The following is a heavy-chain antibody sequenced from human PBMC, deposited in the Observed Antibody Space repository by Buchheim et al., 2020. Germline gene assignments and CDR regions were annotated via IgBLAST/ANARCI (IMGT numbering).Heavy chain of an antibody. CDR1: GFSFSSYW. CDR2: INTDGSII. CDR3: ARWQQLIRGPYDY. J-gene: IGHJ4*02. D-gene: IGHD6-13*01. V-gene: IGHV3-74*01. Sequence: EVQLVESGGGLVQPGGSLRLSCAASGFSFSSYWMHWVRQVPGKGLVWVSRINTDGSIITYADSVKGRFTISRDNAKNTLYLQMNGLRAEDTAVYYCARWQQLIRGPYDYWGQGAL.